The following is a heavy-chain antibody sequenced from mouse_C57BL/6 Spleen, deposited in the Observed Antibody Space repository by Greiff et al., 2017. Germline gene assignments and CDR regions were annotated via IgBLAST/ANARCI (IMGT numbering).Heavy chain of an antibody. CDR2: IRNKANGYTT. Sequence: EVQGVESGGGLVQPGGSLSLSCAAYGFTFTDYYMSWVRQPPGKALEWLGFIRNKANGYTTEYSASVKGRFPISRDNSHSILYLQMNALRAEDSATYYCARPVNYYGSEGWYFDVWGTGTTVTVSS. CDR1: GFTFTDYY. J-gene: IGHJ1*03. D-gene: IGHD1-1*01. V-gene: IGHV7-3*01. CDR3: ARPVNYYGSEGWYFDV.